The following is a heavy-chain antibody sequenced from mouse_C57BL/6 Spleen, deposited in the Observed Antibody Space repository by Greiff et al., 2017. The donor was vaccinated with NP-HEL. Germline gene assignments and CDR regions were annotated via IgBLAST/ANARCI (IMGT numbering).Heavy chain of an antibody. V-gene: IGHV5-12*01. Sequence: EVKLVESGGGLVQPGGSLKLSCAASGFTFSDYYMYWVRQTPEKRLEWVAYISNGGGSTYYPDTVKGRFTISRDNAKNTLYLQMSRLKSEDTAMYYCARHDYYGSGAMDYWGQGTSVTVSS. J-gene: IGHJ4*01. D-gene: IGHD1-1*01. CDR1: GFTFSDYY. CDR3: ARHDYYGSGAMDY. CDR2: ISNGGGST.